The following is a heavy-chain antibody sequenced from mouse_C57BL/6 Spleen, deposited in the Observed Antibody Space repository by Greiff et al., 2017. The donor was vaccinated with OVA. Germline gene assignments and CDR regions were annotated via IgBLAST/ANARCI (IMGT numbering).Heavy chain of an antibody. V-gene: IGHV1-53*01. CDR3: AKSGGFTTVVDHFDY. Sequence: VQLQQPGTELVKPGASVKLSCKASGYTFTSYWMHWVKQRPGQGLEWIGNINPSNGGTNYNEKFKSKATLTVDKSSSTAYMQLSSLTSEDSAVYYCAKSGGFTTVVDHFDYWGQGTTLTVSS. D-gene: IGHD1-1*01. CDR2: INPSNGGT. J-gene: IGHJ2*01. CDR1: GYTFTSYW.